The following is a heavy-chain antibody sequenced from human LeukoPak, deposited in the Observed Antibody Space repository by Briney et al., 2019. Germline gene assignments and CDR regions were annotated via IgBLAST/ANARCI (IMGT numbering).Heavy chain of an antibody. Sequence: SETLSLTCTVSGGSISSGGYYWSWIRQHPGKGLEWIGYIYYSGSTYYNPSLKSRVTISVDTSKNQFSLKLSSVTAADTAVYYWARKVSFVGPSYYRDVWGKGTPVPV. CDR1: GGSISSGGYY. CDR2: IYYSGST. D-gene: IGHD2-21*01. V-gene: IGHV4-31*03. CDR3: ARKVSFVGPSYYRDV. J-gene: IGHJ6*03.